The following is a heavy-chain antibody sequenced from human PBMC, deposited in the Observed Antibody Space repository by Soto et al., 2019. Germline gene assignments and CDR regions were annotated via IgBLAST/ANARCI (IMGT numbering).Heavy chain of an antibody. J-gene: IGHJ4*02. CDR2: ISWNSGSI. V-gene: IGHV3-9*01. CDR1: GFTFDDYA. D-gene: IGHD3-16*01. Sequence: GGSLRLSCAASGFTFDDYAMHWVRQAPGKGLEWVSGISWNSGSIGYADSVKGRFTISRDNAKNSLYLQMNSLRAEDTALYYCAKEGSSFDAYTLWGQGTLVTVS. CDR3: AKEGSSFDAYTL.